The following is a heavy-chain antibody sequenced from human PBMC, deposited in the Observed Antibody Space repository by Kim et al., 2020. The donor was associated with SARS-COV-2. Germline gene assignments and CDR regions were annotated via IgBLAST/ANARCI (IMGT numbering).Heavy chain of an antibody. CDR1: GFTFSSYA. CDR3: AKRTAVAGPYFDY. V-gene: IGHV3-23*01. CDR2: ISGSGGNT. J-gene: IGHJ4*02. D-gene: IGHD6-19*01. Sequence: GGSLRLSGAASGFTFSSYAMSWVRQAPGKGLEWVSAISGSGGNTYYADSVKGRFTISRDNSKNTLYLQMNSLRAEDTALYYCAKRTAVAGPYFDYWGQGALVTVSS.